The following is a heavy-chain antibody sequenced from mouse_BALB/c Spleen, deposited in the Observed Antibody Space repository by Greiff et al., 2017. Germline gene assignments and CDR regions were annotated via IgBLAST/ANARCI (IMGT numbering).Heavy chain of an antibody. J-gene: IGHJ4*01. CDR2: ISSGSSTI. V-gene: IGHV5-17*02. D-gene: IGHD3-1*01. Sequence: EVQLVESGGGLVQPGGSRKLSCAASGFTFSSFGMHWVRQAPEKGLEWVAYISSGSSTIYYADTVKGRFTISRDNPKNTLFLQMTSLRSEDTAMYYCARGATDAMDYWGQGTSVTVSS. CDR1: GFTFSSFG. CDR3: ARGATDAMDY.